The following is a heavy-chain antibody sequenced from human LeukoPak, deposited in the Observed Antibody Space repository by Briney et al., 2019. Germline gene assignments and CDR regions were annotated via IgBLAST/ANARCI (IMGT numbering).Heavy chain of an antibody. J-gene: IGHJ4*02. V-gene: IGHV1-69*15. Sequence: ASVKVSCKTSGGTFSSYAFSWMRQAPGQGLEWVGRIIPIYNPVDYTQRFQGGVTITADESTNTVYLELSSLRYDDTAVYYCAREPLGCGGDCHFDYWGQGTLVTVSS. CDR1: GGTFSSYA. CDR3: AREPLGCGGDCHFDY. D-gene: IGHD2-21*02. CDR2: IIPIYNPV.